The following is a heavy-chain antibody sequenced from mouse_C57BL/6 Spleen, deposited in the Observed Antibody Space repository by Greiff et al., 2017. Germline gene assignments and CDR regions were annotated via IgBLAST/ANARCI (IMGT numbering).Heavy chain of an antibody. J-gene: IGHJ4*01. CDR2: INPNNGGT. CDR1: GYTFTDYN. D-gene: IGHD1-1*01. CDR3: ARIYYYGSSPLSAMDY. V-gene: IGHV1-22*01. Sequence: VQLQQPGAELVKPGASVKMSCKASGYTFTDYNMHWVKQSHGKSLEWIGYINPNNGGTSYNQKFKGKATLTVNQSSSTAYMELRSLTSEDSAVYYCARIYYYGSSPLSAMDYWGQGTSVTVSS.